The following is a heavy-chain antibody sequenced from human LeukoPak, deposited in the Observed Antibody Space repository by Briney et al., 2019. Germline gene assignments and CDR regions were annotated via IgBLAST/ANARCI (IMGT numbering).Heavy chain of an antibody. CDR2: ISSSSSII. CDR3: ARGVLAVAERGY. CDR1: GFTFSSYD. Sequence: PAESLTLSCAASGFTFSSYDMNWFRQAPPEELVEGSYISSSSSIIYYDASVKSRFTISRDNAKNSLYLQMNSLRAEDTAVYYCARGVLAVAERGYWGQGTLVTVSS. D-gene: IGHD6-19*01. V-gene: IGHV3-48*03. J-gene: IGHJ4*02.